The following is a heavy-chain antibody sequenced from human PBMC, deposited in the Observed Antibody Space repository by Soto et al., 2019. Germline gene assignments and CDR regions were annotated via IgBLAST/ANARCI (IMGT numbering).Heavy chain of an antibody. V-gene: IGHV4-34*01. D-gene: IGHD3-3*01. CDR1: GGSFSGYY. CDR3: ARGPGRFWSGYFGVDYLSLYGMDV. CDR2: INHSGST. J-gene: IGHJ6*02. Sequence: SETLSLTCAVYGGSFSGYYWSWIRQPPGKGLEWIGEINHSGSTNYNPSLKSRVTISVDTSKNQFSLKLSSVTAADTAVYYCARGPGRFWSGYFGVDYLSLYGMDVWGQGTTVTVSS.